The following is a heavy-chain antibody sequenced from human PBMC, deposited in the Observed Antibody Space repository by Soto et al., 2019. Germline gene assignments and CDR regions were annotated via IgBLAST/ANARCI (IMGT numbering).Heavy chain of an antibody. CDR3: AREGGDPRLYYYYGMDV. CDR1: GFTFSSYA. J-gene: IGHJ6*02. CDR2: ISYDGSNK. D-gene: IGHD2-21*02. Sequence: LRLSFAASGFTFSSYAMHWVRQAPGKGLEWVAVISYDGSNKYYADSVKGRFTISRDNSKNTLYLQMNSLRAEDTAVYYCAREGGDPRLYYYYGMDVWGQGTTVTVSS. V-gene: IGHV3-30-3*01.